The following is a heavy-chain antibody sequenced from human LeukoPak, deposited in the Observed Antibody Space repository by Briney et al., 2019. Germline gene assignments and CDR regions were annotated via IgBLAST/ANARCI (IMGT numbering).Heavy chain of an antibody. CDR1: GFTFSNYY. V-gene: IGHV3-11*01. CDR2: ISSSGSNI. CDR3: ARDYRGGAGARFDY. D-gene: IGHD3-16*01. J-gene: IGHJ4*02. Sequence: PGGSLRLSCAASGFTFSNYYMTWIRQAPGKGLEWVSYISSSGSNIYYADSVSGRFTTSRDNAKNSLYLQMNSRRAEDTAVYYCARDYRGGAGARFDYWGQGTLVTVSS.